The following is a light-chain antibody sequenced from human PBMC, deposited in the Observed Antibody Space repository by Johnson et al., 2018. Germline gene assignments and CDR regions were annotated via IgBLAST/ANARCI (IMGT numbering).Light chain of an antibody. V-gene: IGLV1-51*02. CDR1: SSIIGNNY. CDR3: GTWDSSLSAGNV. CDR2: ENN. Sequence: QSVLTQPPSVSAAPGQKVTISCSGSSSIIGNNYVSWYQQLPGTAPKLLIYENNKRPSGIPDRFSGSKSGTSATLCITGLQTGDEADYYCGTWDSSLSAGNVFGTGTKVTVL. J-gene: IGLJ1*01.